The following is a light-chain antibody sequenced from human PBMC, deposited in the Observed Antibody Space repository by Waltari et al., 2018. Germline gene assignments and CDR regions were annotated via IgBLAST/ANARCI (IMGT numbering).Light chain of an antibody. J-gene: IGLJ2*01. Sequence: QSVLTQPPSASGTPGQRVTISCSGSSSNVGSNYVYWYQQLPGTTPKVLIYRNDVRRSGFPARVNGAKSGASASRAISGLRSEDEADYYCELWDGSLSGVVFGGGTKVTVL. CDR2: RND. CDR1: SSNVGSNY. V-gene: IGLV1-47*01. CDR3: ELWDGSLSGVV.